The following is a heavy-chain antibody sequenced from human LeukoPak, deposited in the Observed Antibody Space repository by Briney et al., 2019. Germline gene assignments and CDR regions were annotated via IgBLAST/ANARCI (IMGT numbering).Heavy chain of an antibody. CDR2: MNPNSGNT. CDR1: GYTFTSYG. J-gene: IGHJ6*03. V-gene: IGHV1-8*03. D-gene: IGHD2-2*01. Sequence: GASVKVSCKASGYTFTSYGISWVRQAPGQGLEWMGWMNPNSGNTGYAQKFQGRVTITRNTSISTAYMELSSLRSEDTAVYYCARVPAANLYYYYYYMDVWGKGTTVTVSS. CDR3: ARVPAANLYYYYYYMDV.